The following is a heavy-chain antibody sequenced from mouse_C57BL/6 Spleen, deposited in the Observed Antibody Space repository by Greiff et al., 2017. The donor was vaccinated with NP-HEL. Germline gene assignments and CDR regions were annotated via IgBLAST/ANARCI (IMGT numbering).Heavy chain of an antibody. CDR1: GYTFTEYT. CDR3: ARHEEGDLRLRPTASFAY. J-gene: IGHJ3*01. V-gene: IGHV1-62-2*01. D-gene: IGHD3-2*02. CDR2: FYPGGGSI. Sequence: QVQLQQSGAELVKPGASVKLSCKASGYTFTEYTIHWVKQRPGQGLEWIGWFYPGGGSIKYNEKFKGKATLTADTSSSTVYMELSRLTSEDSAVYFGARHEEGDLRLRPTASFAYWGQGTLVTVAA.